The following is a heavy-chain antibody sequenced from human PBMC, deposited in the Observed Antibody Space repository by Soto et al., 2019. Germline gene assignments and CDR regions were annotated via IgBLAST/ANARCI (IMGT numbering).Heavy chain of an antibody. D-gene: IGHD3-9*01. J-gene: IGHJ4*02. V-gene: IGHV4-34*01. CDR1: GGSFSGYY. Sequence: SETLSLTCAVYGGSFSGYYWSWIRQPPGKGLEWIGEINHSGSTNYNPSLKSRVTISVDTSKNQFSLKLSSVTAADTAVYYCARRPYYYDSPGPPRWGQGMLVTVSS. CDR2: INHSGST. CDR3: ARRPYYYDSPGPPR.